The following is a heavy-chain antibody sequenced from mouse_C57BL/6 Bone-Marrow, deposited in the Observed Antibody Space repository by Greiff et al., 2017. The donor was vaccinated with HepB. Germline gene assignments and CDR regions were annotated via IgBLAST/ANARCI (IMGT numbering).Heavy chain of an antibody. Sequence: EVKLMESGGDLVKPGGSLKLSCAASGFTFSSYGMSWVRQTPDKRLEWVATISSGGSYTYYPDSVKGRCTISRDNAKNTLYLQLSSLKSEDTAMYYCARRNWVDYWGQGTTLTVSS. CDR3: ARRNWVDY. J-gene: IGHJ2*01. CDR1: GFTFSSYG. D-gene: IGHD4-1*01. V-gene: IGHV5-6*02. CDR2: ISSGGSYT.